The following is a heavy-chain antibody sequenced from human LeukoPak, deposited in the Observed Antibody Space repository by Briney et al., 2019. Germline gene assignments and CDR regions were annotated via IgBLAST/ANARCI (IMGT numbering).Heavy chain of an antibody. D-gene: IGHD3-22*01. Sequence: PSETLSLICTVSGGSISSSGYFWGWIRQPPGEGLEWIGNIFYIGSTYYNPSLKSRVTISVDTSKNQFSLKMRSVTAADTAVYFCARQSYSYDSRGYYYCFDFWGLGTLVAVSS. V-gene: IGHV4-39*01. CDR2: IFYIGST. CDR3: ARQSYSYDSRGYYYCFDF. J-gene: IGHJ4*02. CDR1: GGSISSSGYF.